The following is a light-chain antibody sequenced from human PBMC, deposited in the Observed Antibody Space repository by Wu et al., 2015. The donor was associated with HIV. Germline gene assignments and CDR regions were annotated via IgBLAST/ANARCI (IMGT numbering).Light chain of an antibody. CDR3: QQRINWLFT. CDR1: EILGNY. J-gene: IGKJ5*01. CDR2: DTS. Sequence: EILLAQAPATLSLSPGEGATLSCRASEILGNYISWYQQKPGQPPRLLIYDTSNRATGVPARFSGRGSGTDFTLTISNLEPGDSAIYYCQQRINWLFTFGQGTRLEIK. V-gene: IGKV3-11*01.